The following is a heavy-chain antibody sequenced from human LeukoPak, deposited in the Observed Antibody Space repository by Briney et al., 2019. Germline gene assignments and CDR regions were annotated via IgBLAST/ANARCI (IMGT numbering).Heavy chain of an antibody. Sequence: GASVKVSCKASGGTFSSYAISWVRQAPGQGLEWMGGIIPIFGTANYAQKFQGRVTITADESTSTAYMELSSLRSEDTAVYYCARDFKDDYCDYVWGSYPPGYWGQGTLVTVSS. J-gene: IGHJ4*02. CDR1: GGTFSSYA. CDR2: IIPIFGTA. CDR3: ARDFKDDYCDYVWGSYPPGY. D-gene: IGHD3-16*02. V-gene: IGHV1-69*13.